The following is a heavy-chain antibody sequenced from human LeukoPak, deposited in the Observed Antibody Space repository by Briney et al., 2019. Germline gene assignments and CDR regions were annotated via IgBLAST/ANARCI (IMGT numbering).Heavy chain of an antibody. CDR3: ARDYLMGGTTGKAFDI. CDR2: ISYDGNIK. CDR1: GFTFSSYA. V-gene: IGHV3-30*04. Sequence: GRSLRLSCAASGFTFSSYAMHWVRQAPGKGLEWVAGISYDGNIKYYTDSVKGRFTISRDNSKNTLYLQMKSLRAEGTAVYYCARDYLMGGTTGKAFDIWGQGTMVTISS. D-gene: IGHD1-26*01. J-gene: IGHJ3*02.